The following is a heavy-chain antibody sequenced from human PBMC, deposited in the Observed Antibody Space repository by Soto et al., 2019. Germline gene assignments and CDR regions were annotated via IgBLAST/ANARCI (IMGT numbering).Heavy chain of an antibody. V-gene: IGHV1-18*01. CDR2: ISAYKGNT. D-gene: IGHD3-10*01. CDR3: VRDLDGSGSYYTAY. Sequence: ASVKVSCKASGYIFPNYGISWVRQAPGQGLEWMGWISAYKGNTNYAQKFQGRVTMTTETSTSTAYMELRSLTSDDTAVYYCVRDLDGSGSYYTAYWGLCPLVTV. J-gene: IGHJ1*01. CDR1: GYIFPNYG.